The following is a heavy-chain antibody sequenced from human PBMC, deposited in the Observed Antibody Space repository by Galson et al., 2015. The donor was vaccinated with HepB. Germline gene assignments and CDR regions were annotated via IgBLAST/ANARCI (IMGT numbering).Heavy chain of an antibody. J-gene: IGHJ6*02. Sequence: SLRLSCAASGFIISSYTMTWVRQAPGKGLEWVSVIGVSGGSTYSADSVKGRFTISRDNSKNTLYLQMNSLRVEDTAVYYCAKDFHGMDVWGQGTTVIVSS. V-gene: IGHV3-23*01. CDR1: GFIISSYT. CDR2: IGVSGGST. CDR3: AKDFHGMDV.